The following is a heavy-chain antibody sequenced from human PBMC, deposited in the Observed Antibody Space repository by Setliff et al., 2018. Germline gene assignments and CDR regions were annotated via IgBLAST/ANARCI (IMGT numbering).Heavy chain of an antibody. Sequence: GGSLRLSCAASGFTFDDYAMHWVRQAPGKGLEWVSGISWNSGSIGYADSVKGRFTMSRDNAKNTLYLQMNSLRAEDTAFYYCARGTYYDILIGYGGDYWGQGTLVTVSS. J-gene: IGHJ4*02. CDR3: ARGTYYDILIGYGGDY. V-gene: IGHV3-9*01. D-gene: IGHD3-9*01. CDR1: GFTFDDYA. CDR2: ISWNSGSI.